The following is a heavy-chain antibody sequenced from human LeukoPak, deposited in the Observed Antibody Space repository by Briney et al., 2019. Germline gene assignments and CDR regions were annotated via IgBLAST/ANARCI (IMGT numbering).Heavy chain of an antibody. CDR1: GFTFSSYA. D-gene: IGHD6-13*01. CDR2: ISNSGGT. J-gene: IGHJ4*02. CDR3: AKEVAAVGTPVFDY. Sequence: PGGSLRLSCAASGFTFSSYAMSWVRQTPGKGLEWVSGISNSGGTYYADSVKGRFTTPRDNSKNTLYLQMNSPRAEDTAVYYCAKEVAAVGTPVFDYWGQGTLVTVSS. V-gene: IGHV3-23*01.